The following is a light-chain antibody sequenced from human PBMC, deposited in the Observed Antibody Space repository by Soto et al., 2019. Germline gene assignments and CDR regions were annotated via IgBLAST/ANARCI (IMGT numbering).Light chain of an antibody. J-gene: IGKJ5*01. CDR2: RAS. Sequence: EIVMTQSPATLSVSPGERATLSCRASQSFDNYLAWYQQKPGQAPRLLFYRASTRATGIPDRFSASGSGTDFSLTISRLEPEDFAVYFCQQYGSSPITFGQGTRLEIK. CDR1: QSFDNY. V-gene: IGKV3-20*01. CDR3: QQYGSSPIT.